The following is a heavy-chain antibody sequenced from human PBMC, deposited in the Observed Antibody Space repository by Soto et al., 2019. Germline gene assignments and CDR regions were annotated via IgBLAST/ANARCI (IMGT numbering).Heavy chain of an antibody. J-gene: IGHJ4*02. CDR2: IYYTGST. Sequence: SETLSLTCTVSGGSISNYFWSWIRQPPGKGLEWIGYIYYTGSTHYNPSLKSRVTISLDTSKNQFSLNLRSVTAADTAVYYCASMGYHYGSGSYPLDYWGQGTLVTVSS. V-gene: IGHV4-59*08. CDR1: GGSISNYF. CDR3: ASMGYHYGSGSYPLDY. D-gene: IGHD3-10*01.